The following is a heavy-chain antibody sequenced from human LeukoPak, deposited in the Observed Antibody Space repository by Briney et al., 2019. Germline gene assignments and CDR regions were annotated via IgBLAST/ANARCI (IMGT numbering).Heavy chain of an antibody. CDR3: ATHLIAAAGEFDP. CDR2: IYYSGST. D-gene: IGHD6-13*01. CDR1: GGSISGSSYY. V-gene: IGHV4-39*01. J-gene: IGHJ5*02. Sequence: SETLSLTCTVSGGSISGSSYYWGWIRQPPGKGLEWIGSIYYSGSTYYNPSLKSRVTISVDTSKNQFSLKLSSVTAADTAVYYCATHLIAAAGEFDPWGQGTLVTVAS.